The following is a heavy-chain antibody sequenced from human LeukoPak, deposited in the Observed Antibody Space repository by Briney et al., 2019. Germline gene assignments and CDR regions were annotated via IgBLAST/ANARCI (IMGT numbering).Heavy chain of an antibody. Sequence: ASVKVSCKASGYTFTGYHIHWLRQAPGQGLEWMGRINPCSGDTNFAQKFQGRVTMTRDTSITTAYMDLSSLTPDDTAVYFCARDQGSLTRSWYTGYWGQGTQVTVSS. CDR3: ARDQGSLTRSWYTGY. CDR1: GYTFTGYH. V-gene: IGHV1-2*06. CDR2: INPCSGDT. D-gene: IGHD6-13*01. J-gene: IGHJ4*02.